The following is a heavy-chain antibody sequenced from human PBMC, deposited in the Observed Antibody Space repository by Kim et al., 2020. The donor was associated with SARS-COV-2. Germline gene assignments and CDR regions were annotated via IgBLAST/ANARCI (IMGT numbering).Heavy chain of an antibody. CDR2: ISYDGSNK. V-gene: IGHV3-30*04. CDR1: GFTFSSYA. D-gene: IGHD5-18*01. Sequence: GGSLRLSCAASGFTFSSYAMHWVRQAPGKGLEWVAVISYDGSNKYYADSVKGRFTISRDNSKNTMYLQMNSLRAEDTAVYYCAGGLGTAMVDVYYGMDVWGQGTTVTVSS. CDR3: AGGLGTAMVDVYYGMDV. J-gene: IGHJ6*02.